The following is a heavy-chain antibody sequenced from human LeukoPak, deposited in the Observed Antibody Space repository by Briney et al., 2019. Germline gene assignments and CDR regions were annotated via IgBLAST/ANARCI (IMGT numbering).Heavy chain of an antibody. J-gene: IGHJ6*02. V-gene: IGHV4-34*01. Sequence: PSETLSLTCTVSGGSISNYYWSWIRQPPGKGLEWIGEINHSGSTNYNPSLKSRVTISVDTSKNQFSLKLSSVTAADTAVYYCARIGYCSSTSCYGMDVWGQGTTVTVSS. CDR2: INHSGST. D-gene: IGHD2-2*01. CDR1: GGSISNYY. CDR3: ARIGYCSSTSCYGMDV.